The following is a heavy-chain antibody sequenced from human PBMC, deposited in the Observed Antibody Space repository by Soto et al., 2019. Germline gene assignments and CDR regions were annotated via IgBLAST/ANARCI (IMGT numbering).Heavy chain of an antibody. V-gene: IGHV3-66*01. D-gene: IGHD4-17*01. CDR1: GFTVSSNY. J-gene: IGHJ4*02. CDR3: ARENMTTYYFDY. CDR2: IYSDGST. Sequence: PGGSLRLSCAASGFTVSSNYMSWVRQAPGKGLEWVSVIYSDGSTYYADSVKGRFTISRDNSKNTLYLQMNSLRAEDTAVYYCARENMTTYYFDYWGQGTLVTVSS.